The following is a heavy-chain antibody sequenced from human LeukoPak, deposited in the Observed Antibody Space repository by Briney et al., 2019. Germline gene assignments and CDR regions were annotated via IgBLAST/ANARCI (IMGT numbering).Heavy chain of an antibody. V-gene: IGHV4-34*01. CDR2: INHSGST. CDR1: GGSFSGYY. J-gene: IGHJ4*02. D-gene: IGHD1-14*01. CDR3: ARGPDHLHSFDY. Sequence: SETLSLTCAVYGGSFSGYYWSWIRQPPGKGLEWIGEINHSGSTNYNPSLEGRLTISVDTSKSQFSLKLNSVTAADTAVYYCARGPDHLHSFDYWGLGTLVTVSS.